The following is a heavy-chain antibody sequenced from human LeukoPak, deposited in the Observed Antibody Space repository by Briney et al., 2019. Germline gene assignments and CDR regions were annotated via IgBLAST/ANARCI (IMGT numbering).Heavy chain of an antibody. CDR1: GYTFTSYG. CDR3: ARDDYGDESAEYFQH. Sequence: ASVKVPCKASGYTFTSYGISWVRQAPGQGLEWMGWISAYNGNTKYAQKLQGRVTMTTDTSTSTAYMELRSLRSDDTAVYYCARDDYGDESAEYFQHWGQGTLVTVSS. J-gene: IGHJ1*01. CDR2: ISAYNGNT. D-gene: IGHD4-17*01. V-gene: IGHV1-18*01.